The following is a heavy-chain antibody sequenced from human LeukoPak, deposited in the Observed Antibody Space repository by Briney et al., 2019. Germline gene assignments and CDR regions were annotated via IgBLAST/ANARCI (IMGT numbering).Heavy chain of an antibody. CDR1: GFIFGDYA. Sequence: GGSLRLSRTTSGFIFGDYAVSWFRQAPGKGLEWVGFIRSRDYSGTTEYAASVKGRFTISRDDSKSVAYLQMNSLKTEDTALYYCARAGQQLIRADYWGQGTLVTVSS. CDR3: ARAGQQLIRADY. J-gene: IGHJ4*02. CDR2: IRSRDYSGTT. V-gene: IGHV3-49*03. D-gene: IGHD6-13*01.